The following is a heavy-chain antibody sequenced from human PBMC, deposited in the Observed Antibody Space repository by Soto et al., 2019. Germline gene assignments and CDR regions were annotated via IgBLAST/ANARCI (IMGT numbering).Heavy chain of an antibody. D-gene: IGHD5-12*01. CDR1: GYSFTSYW. CDR3: EGSGVATRSWWYCDL. V-gene: IGHV5-10-1*01. CDR2: IDPSDSYT. Sequence: EVQLVQSGAEVKTPGESLRISCKGSGYSFTSYWISWVRQMPGKGLEWMGRIDPSDSYTNYSPSFQGHVNISADKSISTAYLQGGSLNASDSARFFCEGSGVATRSWWYCDLWGRGTLVTVCS. J-gene: IGHJ2*01.